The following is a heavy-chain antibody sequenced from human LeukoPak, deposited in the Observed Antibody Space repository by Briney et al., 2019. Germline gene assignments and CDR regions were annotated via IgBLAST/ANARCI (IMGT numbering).Heavy chain of an antibody. CDR2: ISYDGSNK. CDR1: GFTFSSYG. J-gene: IGHJ4*02. Sequence: GGSLRLSCAASGFTFSSYGMHWVRQAPGKGLEWVAVISYDGSNKYYADSVKGRFTISRDNSKNTLFLQMSSLRADDTAIYYCAKHYDISGYYPYWGQGTLVTVSS. V-gene: IGHV3-30*18. D-gene: IGHD3-22*01. CDR3: AKHYDISGYYPY.